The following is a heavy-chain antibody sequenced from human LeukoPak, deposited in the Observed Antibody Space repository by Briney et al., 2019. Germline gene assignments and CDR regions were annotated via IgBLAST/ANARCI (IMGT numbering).Heavy chain of an antibody. CDR1: GFTFSSYA. D-gene: IGHD2-2*01. Sequence: GGSPRLSCAASGFTFSSYAMHWVRQAPGKGLEWVAVISYDGSNKYYADSVKGRFTISRDNSKNTLYLQMNSLRAEDTAVYYCARDPGGVVPAANPDYWGQGTLVTVSS. CDR3: ARDPGGVVPAANPDY. CDR2: ISYDGSNK. J-gene: IGHJ4*02. V-gene: IGHV3-30-3*01.